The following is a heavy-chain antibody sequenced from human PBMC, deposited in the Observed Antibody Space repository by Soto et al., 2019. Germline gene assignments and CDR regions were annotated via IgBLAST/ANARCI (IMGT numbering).Heavy chain of an antibody. V-gene: IGHV3-33*01. Sequence: GGSLRLSCAASGFTFSSYGMHWVRQAPGKGLEWVAVIWYDGSNKYYADSVKGRFTISRDNSKNTLYLQMNSLRAEDTAVYYCARVAYGDYDRSGAFDIWGQGTMVTVSS. D-gene: IGHD4-17*01. CDR3: ARVAYGDYDRSGAFDI. CDR2: IWYDGSNK. J-gene: IGHJ3*02. CDR1: GFTFSSYG.